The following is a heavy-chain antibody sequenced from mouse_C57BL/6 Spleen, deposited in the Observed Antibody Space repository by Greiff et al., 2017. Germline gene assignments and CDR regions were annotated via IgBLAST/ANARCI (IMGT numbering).Heavy chain of an antibody. D-gene: IGHD2-10*01. CDR1: EYEFPSHD. J-gene: IGHJ1*03. CDR3: ARHRAYYGNYWYFDV. CDR2: ITSDGGST. Sequence: EVQLVESGGGLVQPGESLKLSCESNEYEFPSHDMPWVRKTPEKRLALVAAITSDGGSTYYPDTMERRFIISRDNTKKTLYLQMSSLRSEDTALYYCARHRAYYGNYWYFDVWGTGTTVTVSS. V-gene: IGHV5-2*01.